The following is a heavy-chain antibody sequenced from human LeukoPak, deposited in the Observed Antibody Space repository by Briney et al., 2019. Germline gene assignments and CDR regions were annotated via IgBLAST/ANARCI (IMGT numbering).Heavy chain of an antibody. CDR1: GDSISSRY. V-gene: IGHV4-59*08. D-gene: IGHD3-10*01. CDR2: IHYSGST. CDR3: ARLAQMTMVRGQSYYYHSMDV. Sequence: SETLSLTCTVSGDSISSRYWSWIRQPPGKGLEWVEFIHYSGSTNYNPSLKSRVTISVDTSKNEFSLKLTSVTAADTAVYYCARLAQMTMVRGQSYYYHSMDVWGQGTTVTVSS. J-gene: IGHJ6*02.